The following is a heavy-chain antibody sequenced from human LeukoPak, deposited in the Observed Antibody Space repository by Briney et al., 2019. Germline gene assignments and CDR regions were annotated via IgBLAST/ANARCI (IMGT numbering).Heavy chain of an antibody. CDR2: IYTSGST. V-gene: IGHV4-4*07. J-gene: IGHJ6*03. D-gene: IGHD6-13*01. CDR3: AGVPPGTYNHYYMDV. Sequence: SETLSLTCTVSGGSISSYYWSWIRQPAGKGLEWIGRIYTSGSTNYNPSLKSRFTMSVDTSKNQFSLKLSSVTAADTAVCYVAGVPPGTYNHYYMDVWDKGPTVTVSS. CDR1: GGSISSYY.